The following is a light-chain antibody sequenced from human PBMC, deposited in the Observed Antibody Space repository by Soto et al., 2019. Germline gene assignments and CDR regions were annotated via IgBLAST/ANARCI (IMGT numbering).Light chain of an antibody. CDR1: SSDVGGYNY. V-gene: IGLV2-14*01. CDR2: DVS. CDR3: SSYTSSSTPLCV. Sequence: SAVTQPASVSGSPGQSITISCTGTSSDVGGYNYVSWYQQHPGKAPKLMIYDVSNRPSGVSNRFSGSKSGNTASLTISGLQAEDEADYYCSSYTSSSTPLCVFGTRTKVTVL. J-gene: IGLJ1*01.